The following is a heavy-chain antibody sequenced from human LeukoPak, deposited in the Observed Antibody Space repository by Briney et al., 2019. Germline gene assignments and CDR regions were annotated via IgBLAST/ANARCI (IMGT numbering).Heavy chain of an antibody. CDR2: ISIYNGNT. D-gene: IGHD1-26*01. CDR3: ARALVGATADY. J-gene: IGHJ4*02. CDR1: GYTFTTYD. V-gene: IGHV1-18*01. Sequence: ASVKVSCKASGYTFTTYDISWVRQAPGQGLEWMGWISIYNGNTNYAQKFQGRVTMTTDTSTSTAYMELRSLRSDDTAVYYCARALVGATADYWGQGTLVTVSS.